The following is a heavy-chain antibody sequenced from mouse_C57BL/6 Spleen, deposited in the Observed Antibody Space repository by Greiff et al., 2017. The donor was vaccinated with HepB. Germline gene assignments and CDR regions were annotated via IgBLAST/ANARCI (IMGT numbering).Heavy chain of an antibody. Sequence: LQESGPELVKPGASVKISCKASGYAFSSSWMNWVKQRPGKGLEWIGRIYPGDGDTNYNGKFKGKATLTADKSSSTAYMQRSSLTSEDSAVYFCARVYYDYDVGAMDYWGQGTSVTVSS. V-gene: IGHV1-82*01. J-gene: IGHJ4*01. CDR3: ARVYYDYDVGAMDY. CDR2: IYPGDGDT. CDR1: GYAFSSSW. D-gene: IGHD2-4*01.